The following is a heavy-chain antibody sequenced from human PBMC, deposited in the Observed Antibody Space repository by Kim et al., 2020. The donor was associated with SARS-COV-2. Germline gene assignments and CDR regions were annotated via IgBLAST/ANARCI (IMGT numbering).Heavy chain of an antibody. Sequence: SAKGRFTSSSDHSKNTLYLKMNSLRAEDTAVYYCANTPTYSGSYPGHFTYWGQGTLVTVSS. D-gene: IGHD1-26*01. CDR3: ANTPTYSGSYPGHFTY. J-gene: IGHJ4*02. V-gene: IGHV3-23*01.